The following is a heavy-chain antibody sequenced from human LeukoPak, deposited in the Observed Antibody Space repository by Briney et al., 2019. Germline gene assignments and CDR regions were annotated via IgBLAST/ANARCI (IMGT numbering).Heavy chain of an antibody. Sequence: ASVKVSCKASGYTFTSYGISWVRQAPGQGLEWMGWISAYNGNTNYAQKLQGRVTMTTDTSTSTAYMELRSLRSDDTAVYYCARGGARYCSSTSCCYQHWGQGTLVTVSS. CDR3: ARGGARYCSSTSCCYQH. J-gene: IGHJ1*01. V-gene: IGHV1-18*01. CDR1: GYTFTSYG. D-gene: IGHD2-2*01. CDR2: ISAYNGNT.